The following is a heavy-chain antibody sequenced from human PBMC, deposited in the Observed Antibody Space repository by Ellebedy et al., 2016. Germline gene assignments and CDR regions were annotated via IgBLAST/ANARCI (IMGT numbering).Heavy chain of an antibody. D-gene: IGHD6-19*01. CDR1: GSTFSDYY. J-gene: IGHJ4*02. V-gene: IGHV3-11*01. CDR2: ISSSGSTI. CDR3: ARVRDGAVAAKYFDY. Sequence: GGSLRLSCAASGSTFSDYYMSWIRQAPGKGLEWVSYISSSGSTIYYADSVKGRFTISRDNAKNSLYLQMNSLRAEDTAVYYCARVRDGAVAAKYFDYWGQGTLVTVSS.